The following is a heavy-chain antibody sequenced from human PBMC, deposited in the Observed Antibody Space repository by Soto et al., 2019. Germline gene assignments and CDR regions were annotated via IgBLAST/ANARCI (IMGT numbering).Heavy chain of an antibody. CDR2: TRNKAHSYTT. D-gene: IGHD3-22*01. J-gene: IGHJ6*02. CDR1: GFTFSDHY. CDR3: ARSWLSGLGGMDV. Sequence: GGSLRLSCAASGFTFSDHYMDWVRQAPGKELEWVGRTRNKAHSYTTEYAASVKGRFTISRDDSKNSLYLQMNSLKSEDTAVYFCARSWLSGLGGMDVWGQGTTVTVS. V-gene: IGHV3-72*01.